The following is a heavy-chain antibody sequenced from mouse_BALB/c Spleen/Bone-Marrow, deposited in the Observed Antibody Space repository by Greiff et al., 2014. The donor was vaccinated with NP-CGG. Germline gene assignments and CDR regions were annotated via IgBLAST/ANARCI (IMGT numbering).Heavy chain of an antibody. D-gene: IGHD6-1*01. CDR3: TREAASPLAY. V-gene: IGHV1-14*01. CDR2: INPYNDGS. CDR1: GYAFTSYV. J-gene: IGHJ3*01. Sequence: EVQLQQSGSELVKPGASVKMSCKASGYAFTSYVMHWVKQKPGQGLEWIGYINPYNDGSKCNEKFKDKATLTSDKSSSTAYMELSSLTSEDSAVYYCTREAASPLAYWGQGTLVTVSA.